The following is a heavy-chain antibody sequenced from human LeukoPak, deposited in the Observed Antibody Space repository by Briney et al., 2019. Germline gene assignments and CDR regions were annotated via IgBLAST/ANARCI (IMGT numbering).Heavy chain of an antibody. CDR1: GFSFSTYG. J-gene: IGHJ4*02. CDR2: FGSGGGT. CDR3: AKVVAPSTTRNLDY. V-gene: IGHV3-23*01. D-gene: IGHD2-2*01. Sequence: GGSLRLSCAASGFSFSTYGMTWVRQAPGKGLEWVSTFGSGGGTYYADSVRGRFTISKDNSKNTLYLQLNSLSAEDTALYYCAKVVAPSTTRNLDYWGQGTLVIVSS.